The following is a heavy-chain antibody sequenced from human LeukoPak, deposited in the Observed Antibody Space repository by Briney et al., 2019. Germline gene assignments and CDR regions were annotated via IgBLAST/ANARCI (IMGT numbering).Heavy chain of an antibody. J-gene: IGHJ4*02. D-gene: IGHD6-13*01. V-gene: IGHV3-21*01. Sequence: PGGSLRLSCAASGFTFSSYSMNWVRQAPGKGLEWVSSISSSSSYIYYADSVKGRFTISRDNAKNSLYLQMNSLRAEDTAAYYCARYSSSWYTPKNYFDYWGQGTLVTVSS. CDR2: ISSSSSYI. CDR3: ARYSSSWYTPKNYFDY. CDR1: GFTFSSYS.